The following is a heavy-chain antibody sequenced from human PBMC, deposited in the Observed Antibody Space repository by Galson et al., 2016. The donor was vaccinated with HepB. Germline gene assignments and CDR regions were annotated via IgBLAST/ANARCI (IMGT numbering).Heavy chain of an antibody. CDR1: RFTFSSYS. CDR3: ASALEIHDYYGMDV. J-gene: IGHJ6*02. CDR2: ISRSSSTI. V-gene: IGHV3-48*02. Sequence: SLRLSCAASRFTFSSYSMNWVRQAPGRGLEWVSYISRSSSTIYYADSVKGRFTISRDNAKNSLYLQMNSLRDEDTAVYYCASALEIHDYYGMDVWGQGTTVTVSS. D-gene: IGHD5-18*01.